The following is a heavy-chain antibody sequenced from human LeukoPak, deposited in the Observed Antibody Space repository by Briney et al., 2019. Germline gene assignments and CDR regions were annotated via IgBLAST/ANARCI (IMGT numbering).Heavy chain of an antibody. CDR2: IYYSGST. J-gene: IGHJ4*02. V-gene: IGHV4-59*01. CDR3: AREEYGDYVGY. Sequence: SETLSLTCTVSGGSISSYSWSWIRQPPGKRLEWIGYIYYSGSTDYNPSLKSRVTISVDTSKNQFSLKLNSVTAADTAVYYCAREEYGDYVGYWGQGTLVTVSS. CDR1: GGSISSYS. D-gene: IGHD4-17*01.